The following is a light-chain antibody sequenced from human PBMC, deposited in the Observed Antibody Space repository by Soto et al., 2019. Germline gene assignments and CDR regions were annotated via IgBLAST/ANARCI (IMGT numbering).Light chain of an antibody. V-gene: IGKV1-39*01. CDR1: QTINIH. CDR3: QKCKVAPFT. J-gene: IGKJ4*01. CDR2: AAS. Sequence: DIQMTQSPSSLSASVGDRVTITCRASQTINIHLNWYQQKSGKAPKFLIHAASSLQSGVPSRFSGSGSGTDSTLTISRLPPEDAATYYCQKCKVAPFTFGGGTKVDI.